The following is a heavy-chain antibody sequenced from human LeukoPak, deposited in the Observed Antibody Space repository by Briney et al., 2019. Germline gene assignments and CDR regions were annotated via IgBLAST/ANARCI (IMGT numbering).Heavy chain of an antibody. CDR3: AKDLSIWFGEFPDAFDI. J-gene: IGHJ3*02. CDR1: GFTFSSYA. CDR2: ISGSGGST. Sequence: GGSLRLSCAASGFTFSSYAISWVRQAPGKGLEWVSAISGSGGSTYYADSVKGRFTISRDNSKNTLYLQMNSLRAEDTAVYYCAKDLSIWFGEFPDAFDIWGQGTMVTVSS. D-gene: IGHD3-10*01. V-gene: IGHV3-23*01.